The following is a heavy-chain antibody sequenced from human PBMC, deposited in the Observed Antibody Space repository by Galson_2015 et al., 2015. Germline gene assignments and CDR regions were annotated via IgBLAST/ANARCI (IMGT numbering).Heavy chain of an antibody. CDR3: ARPLYSSGWDWYFDL. D-gene: IGHD6-19*01. Sequence: SLRLSCAASGFSFSTYGMHWVRQAPGKGLEWVAVIWYDGNNKYYADSVKGRFTISRDNSKNTLYLQTNSLRAEDTAVYYCARPLYSSGWDWYFDLWGRGTLVTVSS. V-gene: IGHV3-33*01. J-gene: IGHJ2*01. CDR2: IWYDGNNK. CDR1: GFSFSTYG.